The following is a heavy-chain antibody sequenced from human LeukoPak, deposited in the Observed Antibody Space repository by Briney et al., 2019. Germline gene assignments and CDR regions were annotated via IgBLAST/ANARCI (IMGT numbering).Heavy chain of an antibody. D-gene: IGHD2-2*01. J-gene: IGHJ4*02. CDR3: ARDMGVPAASYCFDY. Sequence: ASVKVSCKASGYTFSNYGISWVRQAPGQGLEWMGWISAYNGNTKYAQKLQGRVTMTTDTSTSTAYMELRSLRSDDTAVYYCARDMGVPAASYCFDYWGQGTLVTVSS. CDR1: GYTFSNYG. V-gene: IGHV1-18*01. CDR2: ISAYNGNT.